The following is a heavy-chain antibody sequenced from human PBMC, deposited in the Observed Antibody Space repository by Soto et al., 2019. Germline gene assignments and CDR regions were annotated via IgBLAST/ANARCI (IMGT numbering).Heavy chain of an antibody. J-gene: IGHJ4*02. V-gene: IGHV3-73*01. CDR1: GFTFSGSA. Sequence: GGSLRLSCAASGFTFSGSAMHWVRQASGKGLEWVGRIRSKANSYATAYAASVKGRFTISRDDSKNTAYLQMNSLKTEDTAVYYCTRRPIDDILTGYYSFDYWGQGTLVTVS. CDR3: TRRPIDDILTGYYSFDY. CDR2: IRSKANSYAT. D-gene: IGHD3-9*01.